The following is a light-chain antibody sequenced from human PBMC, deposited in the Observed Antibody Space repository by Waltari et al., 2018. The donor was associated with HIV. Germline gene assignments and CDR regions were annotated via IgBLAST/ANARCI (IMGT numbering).Light chain of an antibody. CDR3: AAWDDSLKGGA. CDR2: SNN. CDR1: TYNIGGNT. V-gene: IGLV1-44*01. J-gene: IGLJ1*01. Sequence: QSVLAQPPPASGTPGQRVTISCSGSTYNIGGNTVRWYQQLPGTAPKLLIYSNNERPSGVPDRLSGSTSGTSASLVISGLQSEDEADYYCAAWDDSLKGGAFGTGTKVTVL.